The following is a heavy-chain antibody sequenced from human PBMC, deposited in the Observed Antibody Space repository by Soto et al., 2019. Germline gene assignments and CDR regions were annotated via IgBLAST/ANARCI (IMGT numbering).Heavy chain of an antibody. Sequence: SLRLSCAASGFTLDDYAMHWVRQAPGKGLEWVSGISWNSGSIGYADSVKGRFTISRDNAKNSLYLQMNSLRAEDTALYYCAKDTGKLWFGADYWGQGTLVTVSS. D-gene: IGHD3-10*01. CDR3: AKDTGKLWFGADY. V-gene: IGHV3-9*01. CDR2: ISWNSGSI. J-gene: IGHJ4*02. CDR1: GFTLDDYA.